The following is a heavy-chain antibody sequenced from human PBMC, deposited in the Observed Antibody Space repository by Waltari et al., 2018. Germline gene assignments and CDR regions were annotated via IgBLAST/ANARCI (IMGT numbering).Heavy chain of an antibody. V-gene: IGHV4-34*01. CDR2: INNSGST. J-gene: IGHJ4*02. CDR3: ARVSGIAAAVDY. D-gene: IGHD6-13*01. CDR1: GGSFSGYY. Sequence: QVQLQQWGAGLLKPSETLSLTCAVYGGSFSGYYWSWIRQPPGKGLEWIGEINNSGSTNYNPSLKSRVTISVDTSKNQFSLKLSSVTAADTAVYYCARVSGIAAAVDYWGQGTLVTVSS.